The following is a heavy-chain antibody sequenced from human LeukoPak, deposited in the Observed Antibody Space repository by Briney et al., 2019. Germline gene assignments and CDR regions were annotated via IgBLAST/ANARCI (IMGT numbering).Heavy chain of an antibody. J-gene: IGHJ4*02. CDR3: ARGMTTVVSPDDY. Sequence: GGSLRLSCAASGFTFSSYAMHWVRQAPGKGLEWVAVISYDGSNKYYADSVKGRFTISRDNSKNTLYLQMNSLRAEDTAVYYCARGMTTVVSPDDYWGQGTLVTASS. CDR2: ISYDGSNK. D-gene: IGHD4-23*01. CDR1: GFTFSSYA. V-gene: IGHV3-30*04.